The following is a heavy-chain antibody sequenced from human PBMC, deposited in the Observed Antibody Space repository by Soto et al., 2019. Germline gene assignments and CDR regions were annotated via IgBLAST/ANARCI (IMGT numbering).Heavy chain of an antibody. V-gene: IGHV1-46*01. Sequence: ASVKVSCKASGYTFTSYYMHWVRQAPGQGLEWMGIINPSGGSTSYAQKFQGRVTMTRDTSTSTVYMELSSLRSEDTAVYYCARETTPQLRITMVRGEGMDVWGQGTTVTSP. CDR3: ARETTPQLRITMVRGEGMDV. CDR2: INPSGGST. CDR1: GYTFTSYY. D-gene: IGHD3-10*01. J-gene: IGHJ6*02.